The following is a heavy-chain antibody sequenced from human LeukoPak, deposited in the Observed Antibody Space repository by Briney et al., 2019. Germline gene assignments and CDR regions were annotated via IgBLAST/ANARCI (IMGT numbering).Heavy chain of an antibody. D-gene: IGHD4-17*01. CDR3: ARSTVTTFTFDS. CDR1: GGSISTYY. J-gene: IGHJ4*02. V-gene: IGHV4-59*08. Sequence: SETLSLTCTVSGGSISTYYWNWIPQPPGKGLEWIGYIYYSGSTIYNPSLKSRVTISLDTSKNQFSLKLSSVTAADTAVYYCARSTVTTFTFDSWGQGTLVTVSS. CDR2: IYYSGST.